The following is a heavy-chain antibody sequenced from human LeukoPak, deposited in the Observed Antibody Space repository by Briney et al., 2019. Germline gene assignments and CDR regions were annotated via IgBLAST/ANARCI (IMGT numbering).Heavy chain of an antibody. J-gene: IGHJ4*02. CDR3: ATGYSSGYTPDY. Sequence: AASVKVSCKASGGTFSSYAISWVRQAPGQGLEWMGGIIPIFGTANYAQKFQGRVTITADESTSTAYMELSSLRSEDTAVYYCATGYSSGYTPDYWGQGALVTVSS. CDR2: IIPIFGTA. V-gene: IGHV1-69*13. CDR1: GGTFSSYA. D-gene: IGHD6-19*01.